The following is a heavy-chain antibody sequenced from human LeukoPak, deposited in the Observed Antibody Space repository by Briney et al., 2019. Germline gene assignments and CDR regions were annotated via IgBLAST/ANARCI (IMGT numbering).Heavy chain of an antibody. Sequence: SETLSLTCTVFGGSINSDAYYWDWIRHSPGKGLEWIGSVHSSGSTYYTPSLRGRVTISVDTSRNQFSLRLSSVTAADTAVYYCARHPGRSNWFDTWGQGILVTFSS. V-gene: IGHV4-39*01. CDR3: ARHPGRSNWFDT. CDR2: VHSSGST. J-gene: IGHJ5*02. CDR1: GGSINSDAYY. D-gene: IGHD1-14*01.